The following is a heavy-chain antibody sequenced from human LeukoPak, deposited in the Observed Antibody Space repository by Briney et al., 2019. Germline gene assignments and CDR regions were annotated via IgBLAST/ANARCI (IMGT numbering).Heavy chain of an antibody. J-gene: IGHJ4*02. D-gene: IGHD6-19*01. CDR3: AKGSSAWNEVFHFDY. CDR1: GFTFSSYA. Sequence: GGSLRLSCAASGFTFSSYAMSWVRQAPGKGLEWVSAISGSGGSTYYADSVKGRFTISRDNAKNSLYLQMNSLRVEDMALYYCAKGSSAWNEVFHFDYWGQGTLVTVSS. V-gene: IGHV3-23*01. CDR2: ISGSGGST.